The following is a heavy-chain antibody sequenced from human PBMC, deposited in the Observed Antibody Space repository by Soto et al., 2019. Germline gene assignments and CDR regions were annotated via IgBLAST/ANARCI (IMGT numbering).Heavy chain of an antibody. CDR2: INHSGST. CDR1: GGSFSGYY. Sequence: XXTLSLTCAVYGGSFSGYYWGWIPQPPGKGLEWIGEINHSGSTNYNPSLKSRVTISVDTSKNQFSLKLSSVTAADTAVYYCARSDIVVVVAANYFDYWGQGTLVTVSS. V-gene: IGHV4-34*01. J-gene: IGHJ4*02. CDR3: ARSDIVVVVAANYFDY. D-gene: IGHD2-15*01.